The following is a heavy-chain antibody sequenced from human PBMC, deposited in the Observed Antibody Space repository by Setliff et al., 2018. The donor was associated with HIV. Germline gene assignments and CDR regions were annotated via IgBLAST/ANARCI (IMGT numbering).Heavy chain of an antibody. D-gene: IGHD5-12*01. V-gene: IGHV4-39*07. J-gene: IGHJ4*02. CDR1: GVSISTTDYY. CDR3: ARASPDRVATFFDF. Sequence: VSGVSISTTDYYWAWIRQPPGKGLEWIGSISYTEGSFDNASFESRVTMSVDSSKNHFSLKMTSVTAADTAVYFCARASPDRVATFFDFWGQGTLVTVSS. CDR2: ISYTEGS.